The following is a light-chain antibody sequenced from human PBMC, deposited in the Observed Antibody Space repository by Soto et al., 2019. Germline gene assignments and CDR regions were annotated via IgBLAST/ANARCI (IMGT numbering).Light chain of an antibody. V-gene: IGLV2-14*01. CDR2: DVS. Sequence: QSSLPQPASGSGSPGQSITISCTGTSSDVGGYNYVSWYQQHPGKAPKLMIYDVSNRPSGVSNRFSGSKSGNTASLTISGLQAEDEADYYCSSYTSSSTLPYVFGTGTKVTVL. CDR3: SSYTSSSTLPYV. CDR1: SSDVGGYNY. J-gene: IGLJ1*01.